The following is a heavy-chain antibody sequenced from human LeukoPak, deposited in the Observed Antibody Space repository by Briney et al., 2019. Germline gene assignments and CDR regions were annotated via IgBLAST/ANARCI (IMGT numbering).Heavy chain of an antibody. Sequence: GGSLRLSCAASGFTFNSYEMNWVRQAPGKGPEWVSYISSSGSTIYYADSVKGRFTISRDNAKNSLYLQMNSLRAEDTAVYYCARALGYCSGGSCYSGGLLSYWGQGTLVTVSS. CDR2: ISSSGSTI. V-gene: IGHV3-48*03. CDR3: ARALGYCSGGSCYSGGLLSY. J-gene: IGHJ4*02. D-gene: IGHD2-15*01. CDR1: GFTFNSYE.